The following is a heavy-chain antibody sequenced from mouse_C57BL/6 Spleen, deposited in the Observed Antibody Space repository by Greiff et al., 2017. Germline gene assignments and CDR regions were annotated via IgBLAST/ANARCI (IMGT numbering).Heavy chain of an antibody. CDR1: GYTFTSYG. Sequence: QVQLQQSGAELARPGASVKLSCKASGYTFTSYGISWVKQRTGQGLEWIGEIYPRSGNTYYNEKFKGKATLTADKSSSTAYMELRSLTSEDSAVYFCARGGYYGSSFAMDYWGQGTSVTVSS. J-gene: IGHJ4*01. D-gene: IGHD1-1*01. V-gene: IGHV1-81*01. CDR3: ARGGYYGSSFAMDY. CDR2: IYPRSGNT.